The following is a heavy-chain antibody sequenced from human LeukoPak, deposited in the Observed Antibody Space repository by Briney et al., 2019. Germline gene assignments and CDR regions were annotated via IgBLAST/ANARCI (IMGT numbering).Heavy chain of an antibody. V-gene: IGHV3-48*03. D-gene: IGHD2-2*01. CDR2: ISSSGSTI. CDR1: GFTFSNYE. J-gene: IGHJ4*02. CDR3: ARAYCSSTSCYPPNY. Sequence: GGSLRLSCAASGFTFSNYEMHWVRQAPGKGLEWVSYISSSGSTIYYADSVRGRFTISRDNAKNSLYLQMNSLRAEDTAVYYCARAYCSSTSCYPPNYWGQGTLVTVSS.